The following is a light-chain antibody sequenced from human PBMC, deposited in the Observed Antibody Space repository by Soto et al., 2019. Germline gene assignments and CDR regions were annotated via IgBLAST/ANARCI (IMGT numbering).Light chain of an antibody. Sequence: EVVLTQSPGTRSLSPGERATLSCRASQSVATTYLAWYQQKPGQAPRLLIFATSSRAIGTPERFSGSGSGTDFTLTISRLEPEDFAVYYCQQLRTFGQGTKVDI. CDR3: QQLRT. CDR2: ATS. V-gene: IGKV3-20*01. CDR1: QSVATTY. J-gene: IGKJ1*01.